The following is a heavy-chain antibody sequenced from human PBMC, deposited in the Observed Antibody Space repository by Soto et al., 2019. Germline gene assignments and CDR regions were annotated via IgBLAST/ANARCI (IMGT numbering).Heavy chain of an antibody. J-gene: IGHJ4*02. CDR1: GYTFTTYG. Sequence: ASVADSCQPSGYTFTTYGIQCVRQSPGPRIEWMGWINAANGDTKYSQKFQGRVTMTRDTSTTTVYLQLSSLRSDDTAMHFCARDVNPYYGPGSLPGYFDDWCQGTPVT. D-gene: IGHD3-10*01. CDR3: ARDVNPYYGPGSLPGYFDD. CDR2: INAANGDT. V-gene: IGHV1-3*01.